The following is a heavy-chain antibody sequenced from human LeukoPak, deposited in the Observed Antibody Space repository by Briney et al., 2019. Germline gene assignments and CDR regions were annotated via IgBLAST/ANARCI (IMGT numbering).Heavy chain of an antibody. D-gene: IGHD5-24*01. CDR3: TRDRGDGYNYGYFDY. CDR1: GFTFGDYA. V-gene: IGHV3-49*04. J-gene: IGHJ4*02. Sequence: GGSLRLSCTASGFTFGDYAMGWVRQAPGKGLEWVGFIRSKAYGGTTEYAASVKGRFTISRDDSKSIAYLQMNSLKTEDTAVYYCTRDRGDGYNYGYFDYWGQGTLVTVSS. CDR2: IRSKAYGGTT.